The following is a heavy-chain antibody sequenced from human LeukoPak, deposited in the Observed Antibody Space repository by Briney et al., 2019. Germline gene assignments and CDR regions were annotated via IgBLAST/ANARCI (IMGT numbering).Heavy chain of an antibody. CDR3: ARSDYGDYWFDP. Sequence: SETLSLTCTVSGGTISDYFWNWIRQPPGKGLGWIGHIYSSGTTNYNPSLMSRVTISLDTSKNQFSLKLTSVTAADTAVYYCARSDYGDYWFDPWGQGTLVTVSS. V-gene: IGHV4-59*01. D-gene: IGHD4-17*01. CDR1: GGTISDYF. CDR2: IYSSGTT. J-gene: IGHJ5*02.